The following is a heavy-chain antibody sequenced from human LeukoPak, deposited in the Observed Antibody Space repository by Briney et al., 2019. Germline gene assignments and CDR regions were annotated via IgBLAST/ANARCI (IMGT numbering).Heavy chain of an antibody. CDR2: MWFDGTNE. J-gene: IGHJ4*02. CDR3: AKQSGARANFDY. D-gene: IGHD3-10*01. Sequence: GRSLTLSCGASGFIFNSHVMHWVRQAPGKGLEWVAMMWFDGTNEYYIKSVKGRFTISRDNPKHTLYLQMDSLRAEDTAVYYCAKQSGARANFDYWGRGTLVTASS. CDR1: GFIFNSHV. V-gene: IGHV3-33*06.